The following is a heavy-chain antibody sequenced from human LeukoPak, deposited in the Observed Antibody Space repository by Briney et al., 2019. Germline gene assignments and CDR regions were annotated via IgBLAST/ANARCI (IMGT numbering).Heavy chain of an antibody. CDR1: GFTFSSYS. J-gene: IGHJ4*02. CDR3: ATHLYYDFWSGYYTGVFDY. V-gene: IGHV3-48*02. CDR2: ISSSSSTI. D-gene: IGHD3-3*01. Sequence: GGSLRLSCAASGFTFSSYSMNWVRQAPGKGLEWVSYISSSSSTIYYADSVKGRFTISRDNAKNSLYPQMNSLRDEDTAVYYCATHLYYDFWSGYYTGVFDYWGQGTLVTVSS.